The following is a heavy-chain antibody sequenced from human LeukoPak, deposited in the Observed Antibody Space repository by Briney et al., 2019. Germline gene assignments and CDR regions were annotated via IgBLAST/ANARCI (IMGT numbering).Heavy chain of an antibody. CDR3: ATVLYGSGWWGGNY. CDR2: ISAYNGNT. V-gene: IGHV1-18*01. CDR1: GYTFTSYG. D-gene: IGHD6-19*01. Sequence: ASVKVSCKASGYTFTSYGISWVRQAPGQGLEWMGWISAYNGNTNYAQKFQGRVTMTEDTSTDTAYMELSSLRSEDTAVYYCATVLYGSGWWGGNYWGQGTLVTVSS. J-gene: IGHJ4*02.